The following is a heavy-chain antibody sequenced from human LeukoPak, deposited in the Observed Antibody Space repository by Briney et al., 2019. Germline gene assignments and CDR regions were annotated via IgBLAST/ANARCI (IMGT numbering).Heavy chain of an antibody. CDR3: ARDLGYYYDSSGQNLFDY. CDR1: GYSISSGYY. CDR2: IYYSGST. V-gene: IGHV4-38-2*02. Sequence: PSETLSLTRTVSGYSISSGYYWGWIRQPPGKGLEWIGSIYYSGSTYYNPSLKSRVTISVDTSKNQFSLKLSSVTAADTAVYYCARDLGYYYDSSGQNLFDYWGQGTLVTVSS. D-gene: IGHD3-22*01. J-gene: IGHJ4*02.